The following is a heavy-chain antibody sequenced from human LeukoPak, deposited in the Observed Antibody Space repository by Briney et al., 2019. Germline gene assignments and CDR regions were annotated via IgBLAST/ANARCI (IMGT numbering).Heavy chain of an antibody. J-gene: IGHJ3*02. Sequence: SETLSLTCTVSGGSISSSSYYWGWIRQPPGKGLEWIGSIYYSGSTYYNPSLKSRVTISVDTSKNQFSLKLSSVTAADTAVYYCARDLGGERDSSGYAFDIWGQGTMVTVSS. D-gene: IGHD3-22*01. CDR3: ARDLGGERDSSGYAFDI. CDR1: GGSISSSSYY. CDR2: IYYSGST. V-gene: IGHV4-39*07.